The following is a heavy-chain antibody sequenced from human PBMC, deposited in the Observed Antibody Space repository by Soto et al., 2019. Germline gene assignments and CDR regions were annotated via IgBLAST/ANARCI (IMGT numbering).Heavy chain of an antibody. V-gene: IGHV1-69*12. CDR1: GGTFSSYA. CDR3: ASGPPHLPTTVTTGGALAY. D-gene: IGHD4-17*01. J-gene: IGHJ4*02. Sequence: QVQLVQSGAEVKKPGSSVKVSCKASGGTFSSYAISWVRQAPGQGLEWMGGIIPIFGTANYAQKFQGRVTITADESTSTAYRELSSLRSEDTAVYYWASGPPHLPTTVTTGGALAYWGQGTLVTVSS. CDR2: IIPIFGTA.